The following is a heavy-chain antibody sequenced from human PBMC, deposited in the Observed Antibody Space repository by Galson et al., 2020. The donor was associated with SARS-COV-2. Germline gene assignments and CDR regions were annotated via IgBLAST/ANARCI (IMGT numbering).Heavy chain of an antibody. Sequence: GESLKISCRTSGYSFTNYWIGWVRQMPGKGLEWMRIIYPDDSYTIYSPSFQGQVTISADKSISTAFLQWSSLKASDTAIYYCARHGASSGWYEGIDYWGQGTLVTVSS. CDR3: ARHGASSGWYEGIDY. D-gene: IGHD6-19*01. CDR2: IYPDDSYT. CDR1: GYSFTNYW. V-gene: IGHV5-51*01. J-gene: IGHJ4*02.